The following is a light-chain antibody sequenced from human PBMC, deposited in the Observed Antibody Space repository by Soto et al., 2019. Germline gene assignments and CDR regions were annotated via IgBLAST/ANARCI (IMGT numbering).Light chain of an antibody. V-gene: IGKV3-20*01. CDR3: QRYDGSRS. J-gene: IGKJ1*01. Sequence: EIVLTQSPGTLSLSPGESATLSCRASQSVSSSYLAWYQQRPGQPPRLLIYGASSRATGIPDRFSGGGSGTDFTLTISRLEPEAFAVYYCQRYDGSRSFGQGTKVEI. CDR1: QSVSSSY. CDR2: GAS.